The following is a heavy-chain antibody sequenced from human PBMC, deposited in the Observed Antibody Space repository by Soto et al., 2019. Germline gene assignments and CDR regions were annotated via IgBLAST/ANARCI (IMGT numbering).Heavy chain of an antibody. CDR1: GGTFSNDI. J-gene: IGHJ4*02. CDR3: VRDSPIGSTYSGYDGIDY. V-gene: IGHV1-69*08. D-gene: IGHD5-12*01. CDR2: IIPLLDIA. Sequence: QVQLVQSGAEVKKPGSSVKVSCKASGGTFSNDIITWVRQAPGQGLEWMGRIIPLLDIANYAQKFQGRVTITADKSTSRAYMELNSLRSEDTAVYYCVRDSPIGSTYSGYDGIDYWGQGTMVTVSS.